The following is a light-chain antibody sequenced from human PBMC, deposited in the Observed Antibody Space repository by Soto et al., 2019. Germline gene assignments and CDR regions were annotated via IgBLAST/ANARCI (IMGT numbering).Light chain of an antibody. CDR2: DAY. CDR3: QQRRNWPMFT. CDR1: QSLGTH. Sequence: DIVLTQSPATLSLSPGERASLSCRASQSLGTHLAWYQQRPGQSPRLLIYDAYKRATGIPARFSGGGSGADFTPTISSLEPEDFAVYYCQQRRNWPMFTFGQGTKLEIK. V-gene: IGKV3-11*01. J-gene: IGKJ2*01.